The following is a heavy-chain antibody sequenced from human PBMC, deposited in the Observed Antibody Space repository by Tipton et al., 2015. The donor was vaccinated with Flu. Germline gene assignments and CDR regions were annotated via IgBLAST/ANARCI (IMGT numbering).Heavy chain of an antibody. Sequence: LRLSCTVSGGSISSYYWSWIRQPPGKGLEWIGYIYYSGSTNYNPSLKSRVTISVDTSKNQFSLKLSSVTAADTAVYYCARSVAVAAPGWFDPWGQGTLLTVSS. CDR3: ARSVAVAAPGWFDP. J-gene: IGHJ5*02. V-gene: IGHV4-59*01. CDR2: IYYSGST. CDR1: GGSISSYY. D-gene: IGHD6-19*01.